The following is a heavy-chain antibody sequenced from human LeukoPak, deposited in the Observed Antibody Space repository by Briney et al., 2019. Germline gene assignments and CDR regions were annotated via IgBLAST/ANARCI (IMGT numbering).Heavy chain of an antibody. Sequence: SVKVSCKASGGTFSSYAISWVRQAPGQGLEWMGGIIPIFGTTNYAQKFQGRVTITTDDSTSTAYMELSSLRSDDTAVYYCARASSYCGGDCYSGDYWGQGTLVTVSS. J-gene: IGHJ4*02. CDR1: GGTFSSYA. CDR3: ARASSYCGGDCYSGDY. V-gene: IGHV1-69*05. D-gene: IGHD2-21*01. CDR2: IIPIFGTT.